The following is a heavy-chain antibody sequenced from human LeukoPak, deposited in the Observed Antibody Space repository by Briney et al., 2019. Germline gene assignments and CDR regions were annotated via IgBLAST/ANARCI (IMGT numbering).Heavy chain of an antibody. CDR2: IYTSGST. J-gene: IGHJ5*02. CDR1: GGSISSYC. V-gene: IGHV4-4*07. D-gene: IGHD3-3*01. Sequence: SETLSLTCTVSGGSISSYCWSWIRQPAGKGLEWIGRIYTSGSTNYNPSLKSRVTMSVDTSKNQFSLKLSSVTAADTAVYYCARTYYDFWSGYYIRWFDPWGQGTLVTVSS. CDR3: ARTYYDFWSGYYIRWFDP.